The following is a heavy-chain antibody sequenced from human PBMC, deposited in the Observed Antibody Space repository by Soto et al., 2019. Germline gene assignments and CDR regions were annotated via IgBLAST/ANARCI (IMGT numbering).Heavy chain of an antibody. V-gene: IGHV4-34*01. Sequence: QVQLQQWGAGLLKHSETLSLTCAVYGGSFSGYYWSWIRQPPGKGLEWIGEINHSGSTNYNPSLKSRVTISVDTSKNQFSLKLSSVTAADTAVYYCARAGARSSNSLYWFDPWGQGTLVTVSS. CDR1: GGSFSGYY. J-gene: IGHJ5*02. CDR2: INHSGST. D-gene: IGHD1-1*01. CDR3: ARAGARSSNSLYWFDP.